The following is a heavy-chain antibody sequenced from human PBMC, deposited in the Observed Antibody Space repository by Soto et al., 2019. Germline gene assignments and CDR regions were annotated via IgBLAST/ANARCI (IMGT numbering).Heavy chain of an antibody. Sequence: VSLRLSCVASGFSFSLYSMNWVRQAPGKGLEWVSCITRRGAYIYYTDSVKVRFTVSRDDAKNSMYLQMNSLRVEDTAVYYCARNPPDYYDSSGDDSFNIWGLGTMVTVSS. J-gene: IGHJ3*02. CDR2: ITRRGAYI. D-gene: IGHD3-22*01. V-gene: IGHV3-21*01. CDR1: GFSFSLYS. CDR3: ARNPPDYYDSSGDDSFNI.